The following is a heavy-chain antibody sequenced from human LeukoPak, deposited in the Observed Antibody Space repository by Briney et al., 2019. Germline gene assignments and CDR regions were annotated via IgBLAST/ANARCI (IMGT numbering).Heavy chain of an antibody. CDR3: ARGSARDDSSGYYEDY. D-gene: IGHD3-22*01. J-gene: IGHJ4*02. CDR1: GFTFSSYS. Sequence: GGSLRLSCAASGFTFSSYSMNWVRQAPGKGLEWVSSISSSSSYIYYADSVKGRFTISRDNSKNTLDLQMNSLRVEDTAVYYCARGSARDDSSGYYEDYWGQGTLVTVSS. CDR2: ISSSSSYI. V-gene: IGHV3-21*01.